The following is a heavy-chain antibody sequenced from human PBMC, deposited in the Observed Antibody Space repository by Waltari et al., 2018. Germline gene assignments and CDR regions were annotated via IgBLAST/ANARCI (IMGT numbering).Heavy chain of an antibody. J-gene: IGHJ4*02. Sequence: QLQLQESGPGLVKPSETLSLTCTVSGGSISSSSYYWGWIRQPPGKGLEWIGSIYYSGSTYYNPSLKGRVTISVDTSKNQFSLKLSSVTAADTAVYYCARRGYCSGGSCPGAFDYWGQGTLVTVSS. CDR2: IYYSGST. D-gene: IGHD2-15*01. CDR1: GGSISSSSYY. V-gene: IGHV4-39*01. CDR3: ARRGYCSGGSCPGAFDY.